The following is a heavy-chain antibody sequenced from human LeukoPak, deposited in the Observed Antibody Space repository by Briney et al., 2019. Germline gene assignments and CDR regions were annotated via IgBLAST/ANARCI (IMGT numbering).Heavy chain of an antibody. CDR3: ARDQGSEYGGYGSDFDY. D-gene: IGHD5-12*01. CDR2: IKQDGSEK. Sequence: PGGSLRPSCAASGFTFSSYWMSWVRQAPGKGLEWVANIKQDGSEKYYVDSVKGRFTISRDNAKNSLYLQMNSLRAEDTAVYYCARDQGSEYGGYGSDFDYWGQGTLVTVSS. V-gene: IGHV3-7*01. J-gene: IGHJ4*02. CDR1: GFTFSSYW.